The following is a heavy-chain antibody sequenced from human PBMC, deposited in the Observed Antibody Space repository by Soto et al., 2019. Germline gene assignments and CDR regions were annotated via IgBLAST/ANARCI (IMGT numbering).Heavy chain of an antibody. CDR1: GFTFSSYA. Sequence: GGSLRLSCAASGFTFSSYAMNWVRQAPGKGLEWVSSISASGRNTYYADSVKGRFTISRDRSKNTLYLQLDSLRVEDTAIYYCAXDLSSLGWLALGAPFDSWGQGTLVTVSS. D-gene: IGHD5-18*01. V-gene: IGHV3-23*01. J-gene: IGHJ4*02. CDR2: ISASGRNT. CDR3: AXDLSSLGWLALGAPFDS.